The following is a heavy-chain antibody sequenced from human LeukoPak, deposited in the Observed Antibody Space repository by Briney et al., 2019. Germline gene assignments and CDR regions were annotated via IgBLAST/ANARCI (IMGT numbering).Heavy chain of an antibody. CDR3: ARTSDILTGYFDYYFDY. Sequence: GGSLRLSCAASGITFSSYGMSWVRQAPGKGLEWVSSISSTGGTTYYADSVKGRFTISRDNSKNTLYLQMNSLRAEDTAVYYCARTSDILTGYFDYYFDYWGQGTLVTVSS. J-gene: IGHJ4*02. V-gene: IGHV3-23*01. CDR2: ISSTGGTT. D-gene: IGHD3-9*01. CDR1: GITFSSYG.